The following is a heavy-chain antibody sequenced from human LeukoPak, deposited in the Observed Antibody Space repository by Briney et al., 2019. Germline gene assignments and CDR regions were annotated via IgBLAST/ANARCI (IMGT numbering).Heavy chain of an antibody. J-gene: IGHJ6*03. V-gene: IGHV4-4*07. CDR1: GGSISSYY. CDR2: IYTSGST. CDR3: ARGAADRNNYYYYIDV. D-gene: IGHD1/OR15-1a*01. Sequence: SETLSLTCTVSGGSISSYYWSWIRQPAGKGLEWIGRIYTSGSTNYNPSLKSRVTMSVDTSKNQFSLKLKSVTAADTAVYYCARGAADRNNYYYYIDVWGNGTTVTVSS.